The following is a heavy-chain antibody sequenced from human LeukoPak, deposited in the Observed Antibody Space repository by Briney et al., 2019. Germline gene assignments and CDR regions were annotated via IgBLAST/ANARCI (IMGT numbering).Heavy chain of an antibody. D-gene: IGHD5-24*01. CDR2: ISWNSGSI. CDR1: GFTFDDYA. V-gene: IGHV3-9*01. J-gene: IGHJ4*02. CDR3: TTDSSMSRDGYKVIDY. Sequence: PGRSLRLSCAASGFTFDDYAMHWVRQAPGKGLEWVSGISWNSGSIGYADSVKGRFTISRDNAKNSLYLQMNSLRAEDTAMYYCTTDSSMSRDGYKVIDYWGQGTLVTVSS.